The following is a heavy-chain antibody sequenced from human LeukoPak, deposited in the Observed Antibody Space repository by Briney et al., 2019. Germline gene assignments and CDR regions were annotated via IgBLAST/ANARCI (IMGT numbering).Heavy chain of an antibody. CDR1: GYSISSGYY. CDR2: IYHSGST. Sequence: KPSETLSLTCAVSGYSISSGYYWGWIRQPPGKGLEWIGSIYHSGSTYYNPSLKSRVTISVDTPKNQFSLKLSSVTAADTAVYYCARDPHSSGYPYYFDYWGQGTLVTVSS. J-gene: IGHJ4*02. D-gene: IGHD3-22*01. CDR3: ARDPHSSGYPYYFDY. V-gene: IGHV4-38-2*02.